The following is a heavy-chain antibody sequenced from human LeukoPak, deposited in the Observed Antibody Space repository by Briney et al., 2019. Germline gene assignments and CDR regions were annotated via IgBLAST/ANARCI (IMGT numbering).Heavy chain of an antibody. D-gene: IGHD1-26*01. CDR1: GYAFTNYY. Sequence: ASVKVSCKSSGYAFTNYYMHWVRQAPGQGLEWMGIINPSGGSTIYAQKFQGRVTMTRDTSTSTIYMELSSLRSEDTAVYYCATRNSHIGSYRPSYYFDYWGQGTLVTVSS. CDR3: ATRNSHIGSYRPSYYFDY. V-gene: IGHV1-46*01. J-gene: IGHJ4*02. CDR2: INPSGGST.